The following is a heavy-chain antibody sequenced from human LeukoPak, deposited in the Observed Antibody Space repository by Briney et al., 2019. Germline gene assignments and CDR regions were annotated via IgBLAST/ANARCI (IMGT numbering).Heavy chain of an antibody. Sequence: GASVKVSCKASGYTFTGYYMHWVRQAPGQGLEWMGWINPNSGGTNYAQKFQGRVTMTRDTSISTAYMELSRLRSDDTAVYYCATPDMIRGVISGSEAFDIWGRGTMVTVSS. CDR1: GYTFTGYY. D-gene: IGHD3-10*01. V-gene: IGHV1-2*02. CDR3: ATPDMIRGVISGSEAFDI. CDR2: INPNSGGT. J-gene: IGHJ3*02.